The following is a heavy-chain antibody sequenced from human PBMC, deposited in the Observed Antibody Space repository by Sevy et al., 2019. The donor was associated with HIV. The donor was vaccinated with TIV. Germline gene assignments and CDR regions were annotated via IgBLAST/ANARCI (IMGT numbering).Heavy chain of an antibody. D-gene: IGHD6-13*01. CDR3: VRAVAADGSF. V-gene: IGHV3-7*01. CDR1: GFSLNTYW. CDR2: IKQDGSVT. Sequence: GGSLRLSCAASGFSLNTYWMSWVRQAPGKGREWVANIKQDGSVTYYVDSVKGRFTISRDNARNFLFLQMNSLGAEDTARYYCVRAVAADGSFWGQGTLVTVSS. J-gene: IGHJ4*02.